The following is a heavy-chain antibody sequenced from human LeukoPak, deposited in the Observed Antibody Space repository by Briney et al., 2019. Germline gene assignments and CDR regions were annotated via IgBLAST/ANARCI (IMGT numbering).Heavy chain of an antibody. CDR1: SGSISSGDYY. V-gene: IGHV4-30-4*08. CDR3: ARSHFEWHIPLH. J-gene: IGHJ4*02. D-gene: IGHD3-9*01. Sequence: SETLSLTCIVFSGSISSGDYYWSWIRQPPGKGLEWIGHIYYSGSPYYNPSLKSRIIISRDTPKNQFSLKLSSVTAADTAVYFCARSHFEWHIPLHWGQGTLVTVSS. CDR2: IYYSGSP.